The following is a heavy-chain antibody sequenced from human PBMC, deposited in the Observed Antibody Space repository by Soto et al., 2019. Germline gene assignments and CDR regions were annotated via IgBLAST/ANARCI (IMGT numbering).Heavy chain of an antibody. CDR1: GASISSYY. CDR3: SYGDSPGPIDH. Sequence: TSETLSLTCSVSGASISSYYWSWFRQAPGKGLEYIGYIHNGERTNYNPSLESRVTISADTSKTQFSLRLSSVTAADTAMYYCSYGDSPGPIDHWGQGTLVTVSS. CDR2: IHNGERT. D-gene: IGHD4-17*01. J-gene: IGHJ4*02. V-gene: IGHV4-59*01.